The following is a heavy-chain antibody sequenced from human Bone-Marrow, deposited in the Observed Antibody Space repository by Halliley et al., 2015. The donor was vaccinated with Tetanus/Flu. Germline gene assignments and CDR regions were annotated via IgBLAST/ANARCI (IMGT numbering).Heavy chain of an antibody. CDR3: ARDKGGAYGSGTADNWDYFDY. V-gene: IGHV4-30-4*05. CDR2: YKSGNN. D-gene: IGHD3-10*01. J-gene: IGHJ4*02. Sequence: YKSGNNYYNPSLKSRLTISIDTSRNQFSLQLSSVTVADTAVYYCARDKGGAYGSGTADNWDYFDYWGQGTLVTVTS.